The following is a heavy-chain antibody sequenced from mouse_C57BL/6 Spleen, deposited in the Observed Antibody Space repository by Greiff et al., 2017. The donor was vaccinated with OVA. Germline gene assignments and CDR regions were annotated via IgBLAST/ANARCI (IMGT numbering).Heavy chain of an antibody. D-gene: IGHD1-2*01. V-gene: IGHV1-81*01. CDR3: AHYYGDWYFDV. CDR2: IYPRSGNT. J-gene: IGHJ1*03. CDR1: GYTFTSYG. Sequence: VQLQGSGAELARPGASVKLSCKASGYTFTSYGISWVKQRTGQGLEWIGEIYPRSGNTYYNEKFKGKATLTADKSSSTAYMELRSLTSEDSAVYFCAHYYGDWYFDVWGTGTTVTVSS.